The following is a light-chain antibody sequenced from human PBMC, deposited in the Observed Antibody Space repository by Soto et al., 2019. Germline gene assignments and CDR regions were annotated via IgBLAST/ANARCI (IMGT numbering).Light chain of an antibody. CDR2: EVS. CDR1: SSDVGGYKY. Sequence: QSALTQPPSASGSPGQSVTISCTGTSSDVGGYKYVSWYQQYPGKVPKLMIYEVSKRPSGVPDRFSGSKSGNTASLTISGLQAEDEADYYCFSFTSHSSHYVFGTGTKLTVL. J-gene: IGLJ1*01. V-gene: IGLV2-8*01. CDR3: FSFTSHSSHYV.